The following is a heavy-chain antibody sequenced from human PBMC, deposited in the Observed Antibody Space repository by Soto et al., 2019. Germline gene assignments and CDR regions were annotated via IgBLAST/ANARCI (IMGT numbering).Heavy chain of an antibody. CDR2: IKTKTDGGTT. Sequence: EVQLVESGGGLVKPGGSLRLSCAASGFTFSNDWMHWVRQAPGKGLEWVGHIKTKTDGGTTDYAAPVRDRFTITRYDSKTRLYLQMNSLKEEDTAGYYCATDRVGWTRRLWLDNWCQGTLVTVAS. D-gene: IGHD5-12*01. CDR1: GFTFSNDW. CDR3: ATDRVGWTRRLWLDN. V-gene: IGHV3-15*07. J-gene: IGHJ4*02.